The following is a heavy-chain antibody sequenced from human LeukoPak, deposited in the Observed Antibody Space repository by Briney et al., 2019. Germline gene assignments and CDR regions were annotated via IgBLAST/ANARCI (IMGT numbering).Heavy chain of an antibody. CDR2: INPSGGST. J-gene: IGHJ4*02. D-gene: IGHD6-13*01. CDR1: GYTFTSYY. V-gene: IGHV1-46*01. Sequence: ASVKVSCKASGYTFTSYYMHWVRQAPGQGLEWMGIINPSGGSTSYAQKFQGRVTMTRDTSTSTVYMELSSLRSEDTAVYYCARAHPPLSRIAAAGIRRPWPYYFDYWGQGTLVTVSS. CDR3: ARAHPPLSRIAAAGIRRPWPYYFDY.